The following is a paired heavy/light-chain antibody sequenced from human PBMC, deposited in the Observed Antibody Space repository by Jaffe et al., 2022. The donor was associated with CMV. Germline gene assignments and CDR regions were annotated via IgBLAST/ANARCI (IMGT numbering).Light chain of an antibody. J-gene: IGLJ3*02. V-gene: IGLV1-51*02. CDR2: ENN. CDR1: SSNIGNNY. CDR3: GTWDSSLSAGLV. Sequence: QSVLTQPPSVSAAPGQKVTISCSGSSSNIGNNYVSWYQQLPGTAPKLLIYENNKRPSGIPDRFSGSKSGTSATLGITGLQTGDEADYYCGTWDSSLSAGLVFGGGTKLTVL.
Heavy chain of an antibody. D-gene: IGHD3-3*01. J-gene: IGHJ6*02. Sequence: QVTLRESGPALVKPTQTLTLTCTFSGFSLSTSGMCVSWIRQPPGKALEWLALIDWDDDKYYSTSLKTRLTISKDTSKNQVVLTMTNMDPVDTATYYCARITRTIDFWSGYYAPYYYGMDVWGQGTTVTVSS. V-gene: IGHV2-70*01. CDR3: ARITRTIDFWSGYYAPYYYGMDV. CDR1: GFSLSTSGMC. CDR2: IDWDDDK.